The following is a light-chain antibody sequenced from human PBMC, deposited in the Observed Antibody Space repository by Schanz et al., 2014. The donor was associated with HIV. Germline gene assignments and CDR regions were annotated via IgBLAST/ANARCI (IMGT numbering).Light chain of an antibody. CDR2: TAS. CDR1: QGIGYW. CDR3: QQYERWPQT. Sequence: DIQMTQSPSSVSTSVGDRVTITCRASQGIGYWLAWYRQKPGKAPELLIFTASSLASGVSSRFSGSVSGTDFTLTISSLQSEDFAVYYCQQYERWPQTLGQGTKVEIK. V-gene: IGKV1-12*01. J-gene: IGKJ1*01.